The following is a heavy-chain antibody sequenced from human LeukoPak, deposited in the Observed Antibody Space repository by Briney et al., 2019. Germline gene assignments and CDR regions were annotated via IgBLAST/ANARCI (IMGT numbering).Heavy chain of an antibody. J-gene: IGHJ3*02. D-gene: IGHD3-22*01. CDR2: IKPDGSEK. V-gene: IGHV3-7*03. CDR1: SFTFSRDW. Sequence: VQPGGSLRLSCVVSSFTFSRDWMSWVRQAPGKGLEWVANIKPDGSEKYYVGSVKGRFTISRDNAKNSLYLQMNSLRAEDTAVYYCARDNRGYYDAFDIWGQGTMVTVSS. CDR3: ARDNRGYYDAFDI.